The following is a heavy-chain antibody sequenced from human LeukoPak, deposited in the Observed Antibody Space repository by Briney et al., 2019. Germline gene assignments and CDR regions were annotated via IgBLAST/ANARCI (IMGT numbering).Heavy chain of an antibody. V-gene: IGHV3-21*01. CDR1: GFTFSSYS. CDR3: AKCHFARDYFDY. CDR2: ISSSSSYI. Sequence: PGGSLRLSCAASGFTFSSYSMNWVRQAPGKGLEWVSSISSSSSYIYYADSVKGRFTISRDNSKNTLYLQMNSLRAEDTAVYYCAKCHFARDYFDYWGQGTLVTVSS. D-gene: IGHD3-3*02. J-gene: IGHJ4*02.